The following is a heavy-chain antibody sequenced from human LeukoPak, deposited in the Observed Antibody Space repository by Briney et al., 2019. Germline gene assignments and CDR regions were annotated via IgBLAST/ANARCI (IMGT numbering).Heavy chain of an antibody. V-gene: IGHV4-59*11. D-gene: IGHD3-10*01. CDR3: ATRPAETTWFGVFDY. Sequence: SETLSLTCSVSGASMHNHYWSWIRQPPGKAREWIGYVSDSETTNYNPSLKSRVSMSVDTSKNEFSLRLSSVTAADTALYYCATRPAETTWFGVFDYWSRGTLVTVSS. CDR1: GASMHNHY. CDR2: VSDSETT. J-gene: IGHJ4*02.